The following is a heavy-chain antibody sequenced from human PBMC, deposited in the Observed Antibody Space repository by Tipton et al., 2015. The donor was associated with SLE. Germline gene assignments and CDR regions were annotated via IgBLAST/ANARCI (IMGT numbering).Heavy chain of an antibody. D-gene: IGHD6-6*01. Sequence: LSLTCTVSGGSISSGGYYWSWIRQHPGKGLEWIGYIYYSGSTYYNPSLKSRVTISVDTSKNQFSLKLSSVTAADTAVYYCARMWRAARGYFDLWGRGTLVTVSS. V-gene: IGHV4-31*03. CDR1: GGSISSGGYY. J-gene: IGHJ2*01. CDR3: ARMWRAARGYFDL. CDR2: IYYSGST.